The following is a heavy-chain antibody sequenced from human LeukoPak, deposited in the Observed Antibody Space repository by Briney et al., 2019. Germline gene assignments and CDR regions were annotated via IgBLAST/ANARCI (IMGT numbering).Heavy chain of an antibody. D-gene: IGHD6-19*01. CDR1: VGSYSNDY. CDR2: INHSGGT. Sequence: PSETLSLTCVVHVGSYSNDYWSWIRRPPGKGLEWIGEINHSGGTNYNSSLKSRVTISVDTSKNQFSLELSSVTAADTAVYYCARGRTGIAVAGTGIYYYYGMDVWGQGTTVTVSS. V-gene: IGHV4-34*01. J-gene: IGHJ6*02. CDR3: ARGRTGIAVAGTGIYYYYGMDV.